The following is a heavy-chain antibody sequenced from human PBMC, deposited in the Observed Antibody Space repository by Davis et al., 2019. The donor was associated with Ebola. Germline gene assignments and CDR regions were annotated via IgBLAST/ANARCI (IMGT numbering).Heavy chain of an antibody. J-gene: IGHJ4*02. CDR2: ISSTSSYI. CDR1: GFTFSSYS. V-gene: IGHV3-21*01. D-gene: IGHD3-3*01. Sequence: GESLKISCAASGFTFSSYSMNWVRQAPGKGLEWVSSISSTSSYIYYSDSVKGRFTISRDNAKNSLYLQMNSLRAEDTAVYYCARVERFLEWLLDYWGQGTLVTVSS. CDR3: ARVERFLEWLLDY.